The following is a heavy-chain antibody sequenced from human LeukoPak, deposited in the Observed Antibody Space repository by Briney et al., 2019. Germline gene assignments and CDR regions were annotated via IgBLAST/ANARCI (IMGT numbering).Heavy chain of an antibody. D-gene: IGHD3-10*01. CDR2: ISYDGSNK. CDR1: GFTFSSYG. Sequence: PGGSLRLSCAASGFTFSSYGMHWVRQAPGKGLEWVAVISYDGSNKYYADSVKGRFTISRDNSKNTLYLQMNSLRAEDTAVYYCAKVDVWLGEFSYYYYYGMDVWGKGTTVTVSS. V-gene: IGHV3-30*18. J-gene: IGHJ6*04. CDR3: AKVDVWLGEFSYYYYYGMDV.